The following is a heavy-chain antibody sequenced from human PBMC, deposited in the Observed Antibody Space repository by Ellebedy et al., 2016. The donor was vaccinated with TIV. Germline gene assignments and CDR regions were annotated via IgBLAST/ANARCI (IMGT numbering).Heavy chain of an antibody. J-gene: IGHJ4*02. CDR2: ISGSGGST. Sequence: GESLKISCAASGFTFSSYAMSWVRQAPGKGLEWGSAISGSGGSTYYADSVKGRFTISRDNSKNTLYLQMNRLKAEDTAVYYCARLRWSTTYFDYWGQGTLVTVSS. D-gene: IGHD3-10*01. CDR3: ARLRWSTTYFDY. V-gene: IGHV3-23*01. CDR1: GFTFSSYA.